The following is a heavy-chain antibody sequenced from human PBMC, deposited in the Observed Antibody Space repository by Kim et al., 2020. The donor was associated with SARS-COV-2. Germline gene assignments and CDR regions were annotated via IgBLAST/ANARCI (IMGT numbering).Heavy chain of an antibody. CDR1: GYTFTSYD. CDR2: MNPNSGNT. D-gene: IGHD6-19*01. J-gene: IGHJ4*02. Sequence: ASVKVSCKASGYTFTSYDINWVRQATGQGLEWMGWMNPNSGNTGYAQKFQGRVTMTRNTSISTAYMELSSLRSEDTAVYYCARGRKMKFIGGWYELGDYWGQGTLVTVSS. V-gene: IGHV1-8*01. CDR3: ARGRKMKFIGGWYELGDY.